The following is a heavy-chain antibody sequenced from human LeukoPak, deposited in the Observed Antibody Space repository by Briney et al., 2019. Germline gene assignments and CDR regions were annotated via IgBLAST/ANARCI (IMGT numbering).Heavy chain of an antibody. CDR3: AEHGITMIGVV. CDR2: IRSSGSNI. J-gene: IGHJ6*03. Sequence: GGSLTLSCAASGFTFNSYEVKWLRQARGEGREGVSYIRSSGSNIFYAVSVKGPFTIVRYNAKNSLSLQMNSLRAEDTAVYYCAEHGITMIGVVWGKGNTVTVSS. V-gene: IGHV3-48*03. D-gene: IGHD3-22*01. CDR1: GFTFNSYE.